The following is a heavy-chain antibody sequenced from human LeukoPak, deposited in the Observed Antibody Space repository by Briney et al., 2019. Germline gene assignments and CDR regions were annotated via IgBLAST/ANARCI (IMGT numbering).Heavy chain of an antibody. Sequence: GGSLRLSCAASGFTFSTYNMNWVRQAPGKGLEWVSAVGGTDGRTYYAAFVKGRFTISRDNSKNTLYLQMNSLRAEDTAVYYCAKDGSYYFGYWGQGTLVTVSS. CDR2: VGGTDGRT. V-gene: IGHV3-23*01. J-gene: IGHJ4*02. CDR1: GFTFSTYN. CDR3: AKDGSYYFGY.